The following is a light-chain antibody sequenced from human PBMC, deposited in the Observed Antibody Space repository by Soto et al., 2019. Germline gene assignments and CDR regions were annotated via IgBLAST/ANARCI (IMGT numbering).Light chain of an antibody. CDR2: GAS. J-gene: IGKJ3*01. Sequence: EIVFTQSPGTLSLSTGERATLTCRAIQSVSSSYLAWYQQKPGQAPRLLIYGASSRATGIPDRFSGSGSGTDFTLTISRLEPEDFAVYYCQQYGSSPRVTFGPGTKVDIK. CDR3: QQYGSSPRVT. CDR1: QSVSSSY. V-gene: IGKV3-20*01.